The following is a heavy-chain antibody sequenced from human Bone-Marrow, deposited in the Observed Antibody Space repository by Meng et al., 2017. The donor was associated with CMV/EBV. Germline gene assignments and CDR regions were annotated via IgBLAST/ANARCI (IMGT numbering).Heavy chain of an antibody. CDR2: INPNSGGT. D-gene: IGHD3-3*01. J-gene: IGHJ5*02. CDR1: GYTFTGYY. V-gene: IGHV1-2*02. CDR3: ARGGAVLRFLEWFRWFDP. Sequence: ASVKVSCKASGYTFTGYYMHWVRQAPGQGLEWMGWINPNSGGTNYAQKFQGRVTMTRDTSISTAYMELSRLRSDDTAVYYCARGGAVLRFLEWFRWFDPWGQGTLVTFSS.